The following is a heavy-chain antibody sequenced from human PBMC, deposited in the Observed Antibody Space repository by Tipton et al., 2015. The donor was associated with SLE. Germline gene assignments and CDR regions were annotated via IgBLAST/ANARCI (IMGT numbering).Heavy chain of an antibody. Sequence: QLVQSGPEVKKPGASVKVSCKASGYTFTSYDIHWVRQATGQRLEWMGWMNPNSGNTGYAQKFAGRVSMTRDTSINTAYMELSSLRFDDTAVYYCARGDWFDPWGQGTPVTVSS. CDR2: MNPNSGNT. J-gene: IGHJ5*02. V-gene: IGHV1-8*02. CDR1: GYTFTSYD. CDR3: ARGDWFDP.